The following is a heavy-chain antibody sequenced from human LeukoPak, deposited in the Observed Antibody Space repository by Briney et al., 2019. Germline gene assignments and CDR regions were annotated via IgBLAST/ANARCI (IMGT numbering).Heavy chain of an antibody. D-gene: IGHD3-10*01. CDR3: ARVRAYYYSSGSYFHHRPYYYYMDV. CDR1: GYSISSGYY. V-gene: IGHV4-38-2*02. CDR2: IYHSGST. J-gene: IGHJ6*03. Sequence: SETLSLTCTVSGYSISSGYYWGWLRPPPGKGLEWVGSIYHSGSTYYTPSLKSRVTISVDTSNIQFPLKLSSVTAADTAVYYCARVRAYYYSSGSYFHHRPYYYYMDVWGKGTTVTVSS.